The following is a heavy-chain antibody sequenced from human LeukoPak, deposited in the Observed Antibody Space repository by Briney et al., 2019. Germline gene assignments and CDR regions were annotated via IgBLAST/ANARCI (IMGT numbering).Heavy chain of an antibody. Sequence: KTGGSLRLSCAASGFTFSSYSMNWVRQAPGKGLEWVSSISSSSSYIYYADSVKGRFTISRDNAKNSLYLQMNSLRAEDTAVYYCARDLWQQMIQGYDYWGQGTLVTVSS. J-gene: IGHJ4*02. CDR1: GFTFSSYS. CDR2: ISSSSSYI. CDR3: ARDLWQQMIQGYDY. V-gene: IGHV3-21*01. D-gene: IGHD6-13*01.